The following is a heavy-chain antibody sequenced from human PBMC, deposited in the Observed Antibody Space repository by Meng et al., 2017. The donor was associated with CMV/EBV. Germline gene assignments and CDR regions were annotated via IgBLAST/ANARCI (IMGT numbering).Heavy chain of an antibody. CDR3: ARDQGLLAD. J-gene: IGHJ4*02. V-gene: IGHV3-7*01. Sequence: GASLQISCAASGSTFNNYWMTWVRQAPGKGLEWVTNIKEDGSEEYYVNSVKGRFTISRDNAKKSLVLQMNSLRADDTDVYYCARDQGLLADWGQGTLVTVSS. CDR2: IKEDGSEE. CDR1: GSTFNNYW. D-gene: IGHD2-15*01.